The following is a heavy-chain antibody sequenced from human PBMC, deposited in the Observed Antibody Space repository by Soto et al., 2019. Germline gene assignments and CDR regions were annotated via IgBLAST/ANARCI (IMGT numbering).Heavy chain of an antibody. V-gene: IGHV1-18*01. CDR2: ISAYNGNT. J-gene: IGHJ3*01. D-gene: IGHD6-13*01. CDR3: AREEGSSWFNPIDAFDF. Sequence: ASVKVSCKASGYTFTSYGISWVRHAPGQGLEWMGWISAYNGNTNYAQKLQGRVTMTTDTSTSTAYMELRSLRSDDTAVYYCAREEGSSWFNPIDAFDFWGQGTMVTVSS. CDR1: GYTFTSYG.